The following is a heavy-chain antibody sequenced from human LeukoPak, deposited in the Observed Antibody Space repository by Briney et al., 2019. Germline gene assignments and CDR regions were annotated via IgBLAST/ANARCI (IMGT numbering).Heavy chain of an antibody. CDR2: VTAGGGT. V-gene: IGHV1-2*02. D-gene: IGHD5-18*01. CDR3: ARDRYGDAFAHIAY. CDR1: GYTFTGYA. J-gene: IGHJ4*02. Sequence: GSLKVSCKASGYTFTGYAMHWVRQSPGQGLEWMGWVTAGGGTNYQQKFQGRVAITSATYNTTAYMDLRRNTPEDTAVYYCARDRYGDAFAHIAYCVQGALATVSS.